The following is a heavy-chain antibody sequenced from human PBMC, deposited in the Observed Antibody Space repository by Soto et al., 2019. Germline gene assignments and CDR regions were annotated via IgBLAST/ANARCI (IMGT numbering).Heavy chain of an antibody. J-gene: IGHJ3*02. Sequence: PSETLSLTCTVSGGSISSGGYYWSWIRQHPGKGLEWIGYIYYSGSTYYNPSLKSRVTISVDTSKNQFSLKLSSVTAADTAVYYCARDYYDSSLGGVGAFDIWGQGXMVTVSS. D-gene: IGHD3-22*01. V-gene: IGHV4-31*03. CDR2: IYYSGST. CDR1: GGSISSGGYY. CDR3: ARDYYDSSLGGVGAFDI.